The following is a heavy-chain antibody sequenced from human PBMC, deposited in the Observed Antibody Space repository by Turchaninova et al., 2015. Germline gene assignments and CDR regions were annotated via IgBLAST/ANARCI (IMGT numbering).Heavy chain of an antibody. V-gene: IGHV4-59*01. D-gene: IGHD3-3*01. Sequence: QVQLQESGPGLVTPSETPALTSNDSGDSIKRYYWNGIRTAPGGKLEWSGKIYYGGSTTYNPSLKSRVTMSVDSSKNQFSLQLRSVTAADTAVYFCARDPNTVWSGLMYGMDVWGQGTTVIVSS. J-gene: IGHJ6*02. CDR2: IYYGGST. CDR3: ARDPNTVWSGLMYGMDV. CDR1: GDSIKRYY.